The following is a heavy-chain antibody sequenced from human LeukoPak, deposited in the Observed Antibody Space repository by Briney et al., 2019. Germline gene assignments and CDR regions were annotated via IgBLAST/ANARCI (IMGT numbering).Heavy chain of an antibody. V-gene: IGHV1-69*13. Sequence: GASVKVSCKASGGTFNIDTITWVRQAPGQGLEWMGGSISILGTTNYAQKFQGRVTITADESTSTAYMELSSLKSEDTAVYYCATPAYCGDDCYSSYFDYWGHGSLVTVSS. CDR1: GGTFNIDT. J-gene: IGHJ4*01. D-gene: IGHD2-21*02. CDR3: ATPAYCGDDCYSSYFDY. CDR2: SISILGTT.